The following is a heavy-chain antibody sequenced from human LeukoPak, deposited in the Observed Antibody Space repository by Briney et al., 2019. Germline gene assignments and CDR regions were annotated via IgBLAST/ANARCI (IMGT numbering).Heavy chain of an antibody. CDR2: ISGSDGGT. CDR3: TKGGYSRWYYFDY. V-gene: IGHV3-23*01. Sequence: PGGSLRLSCAASGFTFSDYAMSWVRQAPGKGLEWVSRISGSDGGTYYADSVKGRFTISRDSSKNMVYLQMNSLRAEDTAVYYCTKGGYSRWYYFDYWGQGTLVTVSS. D-gene: IGHD6-13*01. J-gene: IGHJ4*02. CDR1: GFTFSDYA.